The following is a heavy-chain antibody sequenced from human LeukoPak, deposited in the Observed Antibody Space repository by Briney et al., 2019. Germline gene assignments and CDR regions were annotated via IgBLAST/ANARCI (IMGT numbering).Heavy chain of an antibody. D-gene: IGHD7-27*01. V-gene: IGHV3-7*01. CDR2: ISQDGSET. CDR1: GFTFNSFF. CDR3: VRDLGHSRHYFEY. Sequence: GGSLRLSCAASGFTFNSFFLNWVRLTPGRELEWVACISQDGSETFYMDSVRGRFAISRDNTKNSLYLQMNSLRAEDTAVYFCVRDLGHSRHYFEYWGQGALVTVSS. J-gene: IGHJ4*02.